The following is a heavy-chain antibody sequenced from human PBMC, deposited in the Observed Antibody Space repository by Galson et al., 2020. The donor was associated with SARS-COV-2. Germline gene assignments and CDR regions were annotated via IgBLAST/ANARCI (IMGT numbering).Heavy chain of an antibody. J-gene: IGHJ6*02. CDR2: ISYDGRNK. V-gene: IGHV3-30*04. Sequence: GGSLRLSCAASGFTFSSYAMHWVRQAPGKGLEWVAVISYDGRNKYYADSVKGRFTISRDNSKNTLYLQMNSLRAEDTAVYYCARDTEAYSSLGGMDVWRQGTTVTVSS. CDR3: ARDTEAYSSLGGMDV. D-gene: IGHD6-13*01. CDR1: GFTFSSYA.